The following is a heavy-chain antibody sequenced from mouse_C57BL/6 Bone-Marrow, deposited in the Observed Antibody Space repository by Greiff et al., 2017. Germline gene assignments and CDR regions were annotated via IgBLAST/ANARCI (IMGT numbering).Heavy chain of an antibody. V-gene: IGHV1-69*01. J-gene: IGHJ1*03. D-gene: IGHD1-1*01. CDR2: IDPSDSYT. CDR3: AREDYYGSSWYFDV. Sequence: VQLQQPGAELVMPGASVKLSCKASGYTFTSYWMHWVKQRPGQGLEWIGEIDPSDSYTNYNQKFKGKSTLTVDKSSSTAYMQISSLTSEDSAVYYCAREDYYGSSWYFDVWGTGTTVTVSS. CDR1: GYTFTSYW.